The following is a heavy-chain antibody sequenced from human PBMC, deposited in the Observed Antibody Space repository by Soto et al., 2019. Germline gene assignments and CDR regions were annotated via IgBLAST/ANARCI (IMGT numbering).Heavy chain of an antibody. CDR3: ARRFSGTGRYFDY. Sequence: QVQLQQWGAGLLKPSETLSLSCAVYGASFSGYYWNWIRQPPGKGLEWIGEINQSGSTNYSPSPKTRVTISVDTSKTQFSLRVSSVTAADTAVYYCARRFSGTGRYFDYWGQGTLVTVSS. CDR1: GASFSGYY. J-gene: IGHJ4*02. D-gene: IGHD1-1*01. CDR2: INQSGST. V-gene: IGHV4-34*02.